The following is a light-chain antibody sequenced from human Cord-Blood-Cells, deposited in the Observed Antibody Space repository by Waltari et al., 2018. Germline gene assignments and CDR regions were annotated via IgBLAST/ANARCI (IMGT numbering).Light chain of an antibody. CDR2: DAS. CDR3: QQFNSYPLT. Sequence: AIQLPHSPSPLSASVGDRVPHTRRASQGISSALAWYQQKPGKAPKLLHYDASSFESGVPSRFSGSGSETDFTLTISSLQSEDFATYYGQQFNSYPLTFGGGTKVEIK. CDR1: QGISSA. V-gene: IGKV1-13*02. J-gene: IGKJ4*01.